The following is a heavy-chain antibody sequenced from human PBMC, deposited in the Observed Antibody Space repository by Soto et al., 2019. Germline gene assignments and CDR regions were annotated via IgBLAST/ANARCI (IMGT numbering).Heavy chain of an antibody. V-gene: IGHV1-69*02. Sequence: GPQVTVSCKASGGTFSSYTISWVRQAPGQGLEWMGRIIPILGIANYAQKFQGRVTITADKTTSTAYMELSSLRSEDTAVYYCAEYSSSWYGFDPWGQGTLVTVS. CDR3: AEYSSSWYGFDP. J-gene: IGHJ5*02. D-gene: IGHD6-13*01. CDR1: GGTFSSYT. CDR2: IIPILGIA.